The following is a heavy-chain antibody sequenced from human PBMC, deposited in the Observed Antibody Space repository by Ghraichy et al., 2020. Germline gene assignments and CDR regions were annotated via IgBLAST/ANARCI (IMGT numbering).Heavy chain of an antibody. V-gene: IGHV3-23*01. D-gene: IGHD2-15*01. Sequence: ESLNISCAASGFTFSNYVMSWVRQAPGKGLEWVSTIGASGGSTYYADSVKGRFTISRDNSKNTLYLQMDSLRAEDAAVYYCAKAWGYCSGGTCPSYNWFDPWGQRTRLTVSS. CDR2: IGASGGST. CDR3: AKAWGYCSGGTCPSYNWFDP. J-gene: IGHJ5*02. CDR1: GFTFSNYV.